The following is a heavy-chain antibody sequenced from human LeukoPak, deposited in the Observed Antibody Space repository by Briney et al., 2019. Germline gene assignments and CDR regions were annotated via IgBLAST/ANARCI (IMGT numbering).Heavy chain of an antibody. D-gene: IGHD5-12*01. CDR1: GFAVRSNY. V-gene: IGHV3-53*01. J-gene: IGHJ4*02. CDR2: IYNDGST. Sequence: GGSLRLSCAASGFAVRSNYMSWSRQAPGKGLEWASVIYNDGSTYYADSVQGRFFISKDISNNAVYLQMNYLRVDDTAVYYCARESGYAVGDFWGRGTLVTVSS. CDR3: ARESGYAVGDF.